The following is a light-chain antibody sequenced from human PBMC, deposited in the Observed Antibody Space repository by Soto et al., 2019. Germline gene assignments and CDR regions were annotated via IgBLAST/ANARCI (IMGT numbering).Light chain of an antibody. V-gene: IGKV3-15*01. CDR2: GAS. CDR3: QQYNNWPLT. CDR1: QSVSSN. J-gene: IGKJ4*01. Sequence: EIVMTQSPATLSVSPGERATLSCRANQSVSSNLAWYQQKPGQAPRLLIYGASTRATGIPARFSGSGSGTEFTLTISSLQSEDFAVYYGQQYNNWPLTFGGGTKVEIK.